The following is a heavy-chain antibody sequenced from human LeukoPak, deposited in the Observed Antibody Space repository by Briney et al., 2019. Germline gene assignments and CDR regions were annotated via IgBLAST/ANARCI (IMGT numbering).Heavy chain of an antibody. D-gene: IGHD3-3*01. Sequence: GGSLRLSCAPSGFTFSSYWMTWGRQAPGKGLEWVANIRQDGSEKNYVDSVKGRFTISRDNAKNSLYLQMNSLRVEDTAVYFCMRQNRAYFFGHWGQGTLVTVSS. CDR2: IRQDGSEK. CDR3: MRQNRAYFFGH. V-gene: IGHV3-7*01. J-gene: IGHJ1*01. CDR1: GFTFSSYW.